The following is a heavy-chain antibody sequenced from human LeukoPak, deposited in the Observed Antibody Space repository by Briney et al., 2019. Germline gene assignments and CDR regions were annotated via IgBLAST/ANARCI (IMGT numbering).Heavy chain of an antibody. Sequence: ASVKVSCKASGGTFSSYAISWVRQAPGQGLEWMGWINPNSGGTNYAQKFQGRVTMTRDTSISTAYMELSRLRSDDTAVYYCARPRLWFGEGSWFDPWGQGTLVTVSS. V-gene: IGHV1-2*02. CDR2: INPNSGGT. CDR1: GGTFSSYA. J-gene: IGHJ5*02. D-gene: IGHD3-10*01. CDR3: ARPRLWFGEGSWFDP.